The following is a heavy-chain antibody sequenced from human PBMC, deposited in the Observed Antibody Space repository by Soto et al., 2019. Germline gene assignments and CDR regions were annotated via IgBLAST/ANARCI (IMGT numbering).Heavy chain of an antibody. D-gene: IGHD1-26*01. V-gene: IGHV5-10-1*01. CDR3: ARLKVGATSDY. CDR1: GYSFVGHW. Sequence: PGESLKISCQGSGYSFVGHWISWVRQMPGKGLEWMGRIDPSDSYTNYSPSFEGHVTMSADTSVNTAYLQWRGLRASDTAIYFCARLKVGATSDYWGQGTLVTVSS. J-gene: IGHJ4*02. CDR2: IDPSDSYT.